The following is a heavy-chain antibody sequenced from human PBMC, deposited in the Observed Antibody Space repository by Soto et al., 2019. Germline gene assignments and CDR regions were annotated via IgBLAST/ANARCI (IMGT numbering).Heavy chain of an antibody. CDR2: IIPIFGTA. D-gene: IGHD6-13*01. J-gene: IGHJ6*02. V-gene: IGHV1-69*06. CDR1: GGTFSSYA. CDR3: ARGIAAAGKRGYYYGMDV. Sequence: SVKVSFKASGGTFSSYAISWVRQAPGQGLEWMGGIIPIFGTANYAQKFQGRVTITADKSTSTAYMELSSLRSEDTAVYYCARGIAAAGKRGYYYGMDVWGQGTTVTVSS.